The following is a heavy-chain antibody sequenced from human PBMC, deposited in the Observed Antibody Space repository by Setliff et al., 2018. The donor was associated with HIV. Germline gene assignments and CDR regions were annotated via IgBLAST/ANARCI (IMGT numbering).Heavy chain of an antibody. V-gene: IGHV4-59*08. CDR1: GGSMKPYY. CDR2: IYFNGVT. J-gene: IGHJ3*02. Sequence: SETLSLTCTVSGGSMKPYYWSWIRQLPGKGPEWIGFIYFNGVTDYNPSLKSRLIMSLDMSRNQASLKMTSVTAADTAVYYCARREGVRYSSGYYGGAFDIWGQGTMVTVSS. D-gene: IGHD6-19*01. CDR3: ARREGVRYSSGYYGGAFDI.